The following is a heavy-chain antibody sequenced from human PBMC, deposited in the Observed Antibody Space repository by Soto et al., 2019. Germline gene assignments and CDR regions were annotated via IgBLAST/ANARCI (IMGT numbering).Heavy chain of an antibody. CDR3: ARDLGTSYYYYGMDV. Sequence: GSLRLSCAASGFTFSSYSMNWVRQAPGKGLEWVSSISSSSSYIYYADSVKGRFTISRDNAKNSLYLQMNSLRAEDTAVYYCARDLGTSYYYYGMDVWGQGTTVTVSS. CDR1: GFTFSSYS. J-gene: IGHJ6*02. V-gene: IGHV3-21*01. CDR2: ISSSSSYI. D-gene: IGHD7-27*01.